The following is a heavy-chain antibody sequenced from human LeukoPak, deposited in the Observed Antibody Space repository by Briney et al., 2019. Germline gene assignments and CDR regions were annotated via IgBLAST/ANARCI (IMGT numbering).Heavy chain of an antibody. CDR1: GFTLRSYD. CDR2: TSGSGVNS. Sequence: GGSLRLSCAASGFTLRSYDMSWVRQAPGKGLEWVAATSGSGVNSYYADSVRGRFTISRDNSQNTLYLQMDSLRAEDTALYYSAKEYSGYDFDYWGQGTLVTVSP. D-gene: IGHD5-12*01. CDR3: AKEYSGYDFDY. V-gene: IGHV3-23*01. J-gene: IGHJ4*02.